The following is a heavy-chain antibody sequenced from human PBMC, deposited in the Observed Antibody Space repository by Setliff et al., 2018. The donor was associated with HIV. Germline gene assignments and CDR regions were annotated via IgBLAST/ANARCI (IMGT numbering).Heavy chain of an antibody. V-gene: IGHV3-23*01. J-gene: IGHJ4*02. CDR3: AKDLSPGTSSGWYTAFDY. CDR1: GFTFSSYA. D-gene: IGHD6-19*01. CDR2: ISGSGGST. Sequence: GESLRLSCAASGFTFSSYAMSWVRQAPGKGLEWVSAISGSGGSTYYADSVKGRFTISRDNSKNTLYLQMNSLRAEDTAVYYCAKDLSPGTSSGWYTAFDYWGQGTLVTVSS.